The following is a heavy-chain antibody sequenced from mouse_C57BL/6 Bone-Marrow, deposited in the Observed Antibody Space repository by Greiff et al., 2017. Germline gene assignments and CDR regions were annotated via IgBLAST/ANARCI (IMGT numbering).Heavy chain of an antibody. J-gene: IGHJ2*01. CDR1: GYTFTSYT. V-gene: IGHV1-4*01. D-gene: IGHD3-2*02. CDR3: ARRGDSSGYDY. Sequence: VKLQESGAELARPGASVKMSCKASGYTFTSYTMHWVKQRPGQGLEWIGDINPSSGYTKYNQKFKGKATLTADKSSSTAYMQRSSLTSEDSAVYCCARRGDSSGYDYWGQGTTLTVSA. CDR2: INPSSGYT.